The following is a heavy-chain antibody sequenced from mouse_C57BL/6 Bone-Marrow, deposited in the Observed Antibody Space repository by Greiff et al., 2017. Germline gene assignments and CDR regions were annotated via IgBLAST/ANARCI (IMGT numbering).Heavy chain of an antibody. V-gene: IGHV14-2*01. CDR2: IDPEDGET. CDR1: GFNIKDYY. Sequence: VQLQQSGAELVKPGASVTLSCTASGFNIKDYYMHWVKQRTEHGLEWIGRIDPEDGETTYAPKFPGKATITADTSSNTAYLQLSSLTSEDTAFYYCASEVIYYGYDGLLDYWGQGTTLTVSS. D-gene: IGHD2-2*01. J-gene: IGHJ2*01. CDR3: ASEVIYYGYDGLLDY.